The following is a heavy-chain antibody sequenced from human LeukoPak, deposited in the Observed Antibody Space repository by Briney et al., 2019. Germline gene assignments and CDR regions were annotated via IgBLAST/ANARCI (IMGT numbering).Heavy chain of an antibody. CDR3: ARRSKLGYYFDS. CDR1: GGAMCGYN. J-gene: IGHJ4*02. D-gene: IGHD3-16*01. V-gene: IGHV4-59*08. CDR2: IFSSGSS. Sequence: PLETLSLTCAVSGGAMCGYNRSCIRQPPGEGLGWIGYIFSSGSSNFNPSLKSRVTISVDTSRNQFSLRLSSVTAADTAVYSCARRSKLGYYFDSWGQGILVTVSS.